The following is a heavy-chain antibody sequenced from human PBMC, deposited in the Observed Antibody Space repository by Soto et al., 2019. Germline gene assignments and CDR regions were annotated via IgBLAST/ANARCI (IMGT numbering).Heavy chain of an antibody. CDR2: IFSNDEK. CDR1: GFSLSNARMG. D-gene: IGHD5-18*01. CDR3: ARSRGYSYGYAFDY. V-gene: IGHV2-26*01. Sequence: QVTLKESGPVLVKPTETLTLTCTVSGFSLSNARMGVSWIRQPPGKALEWLAHIFSNDEKPYSTSLKSRLTISKDPSKSQVVLTMTNMDPVDTATYYCARSRGYSYGYAFDYWGQVTLVTVSS. J-gene: IGHJ4*02.